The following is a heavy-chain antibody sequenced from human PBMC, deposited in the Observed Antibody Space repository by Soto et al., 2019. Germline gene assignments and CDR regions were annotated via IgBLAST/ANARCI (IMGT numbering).Heavy chain of an antibody. CDR3: ARESEDLTSNFDY. V-gene: IGHV3-48*03. J-gene: IGHJ4*02. CDR1: GFILGNNE. Sequence: GGSLRLSCRASGFILGNNEMNWVRQAPGKGPEWVAYISTSSRTTAYADSVKGRFTISRDNAQNSLFLQMNSLRGDDTAVYYCARESEDLTSNFDYWGQGTLVTVSS. CDR2: ISTSSRTT.